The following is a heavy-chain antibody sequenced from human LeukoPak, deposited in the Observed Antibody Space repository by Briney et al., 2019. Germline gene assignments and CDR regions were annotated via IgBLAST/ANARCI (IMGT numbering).Heavy chain of an antibody. Sequence: ASVKVSCKVSGGTFSSYAVSWVRQAPGQGLEWVGGIIPIFGTANYAQKLQGRVTMTTDTSTSTVYMELRSLRSDDTSMYYCARVSIAARPEDYWGQGTLVTVSS. J-gene: IGHJ4*02. D-gene: IGHD6-6*01. CDR3: ARVSIAARPEDY. CDR2: IIPIFGTA. V-gene: IGHV1-69*05. CDR1: GGTFSSYA.